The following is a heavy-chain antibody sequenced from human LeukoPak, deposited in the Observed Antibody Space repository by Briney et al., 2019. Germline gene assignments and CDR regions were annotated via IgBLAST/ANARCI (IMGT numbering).Heavy chain of an antibody. CDR1: GGSISSSNW. CDR2: IYHSGST. V-gene: IGHV4-4*02. D-gene: IGHD3-3*01. Sequence: SETLSLTCAVSGGSISSSNWWSWVRQPPGKGLEWIGEIYHSGSTNYNPSLKSRVTISVDKSKNQFSLKLSSVTAADTAVYYCARVQRITIFGVIHNWFDPWGQGTLVTVSS. J-gene: IGHJ5*02. CDR3: ARVQRITIFGVIHNWFDP.